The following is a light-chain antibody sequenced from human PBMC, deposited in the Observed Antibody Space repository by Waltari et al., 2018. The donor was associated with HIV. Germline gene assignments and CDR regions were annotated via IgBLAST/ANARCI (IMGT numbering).Light chain of an antibody. V-gene: IGLV2-14*01. Sequence: QSALTQPASVSGSPGQSITVSCTGTSSAVGAYNYVSWYQQTPGTAPKLVIYEVSYRPSGISNRFSGSKSGNTASLTISGLQTEDEADYYCSSFTTTSTLLFGGGTKVTVL. CDR2: EVS. J-gene: IGLJ2*01. CDR3: SSFTTTSTLL. CDR1: SSAVGAYNY.